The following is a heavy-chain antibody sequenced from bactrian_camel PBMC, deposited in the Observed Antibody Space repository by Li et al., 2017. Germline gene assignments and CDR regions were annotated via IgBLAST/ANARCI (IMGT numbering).Heavy chain of an antibody. J-gene: IGHJ6*01. CDR2: IYTSNYNT. Sequence: HVQLVESGGDLVQPGGSLTLSCAASDFSTDYITWVRQAPGKQREGVATIYTSNYNTYYAASVKGRFTISQDNAKKTTYLQMNSLKPDDTGMYYCAAGALCGSLLNGFGYRGQGTQVTVS. CDR3: AAGALCGSLLNGFGY. D-gene: IGHD2*01. V-gene: IGHV3-2*01. CDR1: DFSTDY.